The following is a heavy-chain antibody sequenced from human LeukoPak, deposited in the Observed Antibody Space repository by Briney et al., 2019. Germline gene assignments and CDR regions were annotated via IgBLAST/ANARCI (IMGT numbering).Heavy chain of an antibody. CDR1: GFTFSSYS. D-gene: IGHD2-2*01. V-gene: IGHV3-21*01. CDR3: ARDLGSVVEPPTPIDY. CDR2: ISSSSSYI. Sequence: GGSLRLSCAASGFTFSSYSMNWVRQAPGKGLEWVSSISSSSSYIYYADSVKGRFTISRDNAKNSLYLQMNSLRAEDTAVYYCARDLGSVVEPPTPIDYWGQGTLVTVSS. J-gene: IGHJ4*02.